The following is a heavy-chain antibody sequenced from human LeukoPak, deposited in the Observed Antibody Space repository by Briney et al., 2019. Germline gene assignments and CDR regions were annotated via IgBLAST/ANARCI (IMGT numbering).Heavy chain of an antibody. CDR2: FDPEDGET. CDR3: ARGGGDSYAFDI. D-gene: IGHD2-21*01. V-gene: IGHV1-24*01. J-gene: IGHJ3*02. CDR1: GYTLTELS. Sequence: ASVKVSCKVSGYTLTELSMHWVRQAPGKGLEWMGGFDPEDGETTYAQKFQGRVTMTEDTSTDTVYMELSSLRSEDTAVYYCARGGGDSYAFDIWGQGTMVTVSS.